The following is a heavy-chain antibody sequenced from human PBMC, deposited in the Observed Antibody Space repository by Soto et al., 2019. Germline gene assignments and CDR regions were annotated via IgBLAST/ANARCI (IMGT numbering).Heavy chain of an antibody. CDR2: ISAHNGNT. Sequence: QVHLVQSGAEVKKPGASVKVSCKGSGYDFTTYGITWVRQAPGQGLEWMVWISAHNGNTDYAQKLQGRVTVTRDTSTSTAFMELRSLRSYDTAVYHCARGRYGDYWGQGALVTVSS. CDR3: ARGRYGDY. V-gene: IGHV1-18*01. CDR1: GYDFTTYG. J-gene: IGHJ4*02. D-gene: IGHD1-1*01.